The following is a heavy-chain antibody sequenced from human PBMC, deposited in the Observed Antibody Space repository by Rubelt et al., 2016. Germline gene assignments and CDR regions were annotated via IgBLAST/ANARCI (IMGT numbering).Heavy chain of an antibody. Sequence: QLQLQESGPGLVKPSETLSLTCTVSGGSISSSSYYWGWIRQPPGKGLEWIGSIYYSGSTYYNPSLNSRVTISVDTSKNQFSLKLSSVTAADTAVYYCARTDCSSTSCYLDYWGQGTLVTVSS. J-gene: IGHJ4*02. CDR2: IYYSGST. D-gene: IGHD2-2*01. CDR3: ARTDCSSTSCYLDY. CDR1: GGSISSSSYY. V-gene: IGHV4-39*01.